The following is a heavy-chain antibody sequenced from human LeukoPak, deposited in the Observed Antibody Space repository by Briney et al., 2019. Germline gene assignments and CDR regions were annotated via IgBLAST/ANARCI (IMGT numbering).Heavy chain of an antibody. CDR1: GFTFSSYE. CDR2: ISSSGSTI. Sequence: GGSLRLSCAASGFTFSSYEMNWVRQAPGKGLEWVSYISSSGSTIYYADSVKGRFTISRDNAKNSLYLQMNSLRAEDTAAYYCARYGDYGFYWGQGTLVTVSS. D-gene: IGHD4-17*01. V-gene: IGHV3-48*03. CDR3: ARYGDYGFY. J-gene: IGHJ4*02.